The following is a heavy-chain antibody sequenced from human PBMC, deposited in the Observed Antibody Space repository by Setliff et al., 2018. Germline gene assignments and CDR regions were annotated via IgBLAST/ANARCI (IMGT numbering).Heavy chain of an antibody. CDR2: IYTTGST. D-gene: IGHD3-22*01. CDR3: ARTPYYYDTAGYDF. Sequence: PSETLSLTCTVSGGSIGSYYWSWIRQPAGKGLEWIGHIYTTGSTNYNPSLKSRVTLSVDTSKNQFSLKLTSVTAVDTAIYYCARTPYYYDTAGYDFWGQGTLVTVSS. J-gene: IGHJ4*02. V-gene: IGHV4-4*07. CDR1: GGSIGSYY.